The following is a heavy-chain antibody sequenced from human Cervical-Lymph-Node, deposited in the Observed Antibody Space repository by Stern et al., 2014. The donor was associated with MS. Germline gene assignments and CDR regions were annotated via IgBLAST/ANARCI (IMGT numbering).Heavy chain of an antibody. CDR3: GRIIQERESCAGDCSYYFDN. CDR1: GGSVSYVGYS. V-gene: IGHV4-30-2*01. D-gene: IGHD2-21*02. Sequence: VQLVESGSGLLKPAQTLSLTCAVSGGSVSYVGYSWNWIRQPPGKGLEWIGYIYHSGNTYYNPSLKSRVTISLDRSKNQFSLKLTSVTAADTAVYYCGRIIQERESCAGDCSYYFDNWGQGTLVTVSS. CDR2: IYHSGNT. J-gene: IGHJ4*02.